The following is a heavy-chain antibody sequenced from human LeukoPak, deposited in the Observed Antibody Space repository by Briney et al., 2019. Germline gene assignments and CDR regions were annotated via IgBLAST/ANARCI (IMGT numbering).Heavy chain of an antibody. J-gene: IGHJ4*02. Sequence: GGSLRLSCVGSGFTFRNHWVNWVRQSPRKGLEWVANIKPDGIDKYYVDSARGRFTVSRDNAKNSAFLQMNSLRAEDTAIYYCAKRYSSGWSLDYFDYWGQGTLVTVSS. CDR3: AKRYSSGWSLDYFDY. CDR2: IKPDGIDK. D-gene: IGHD6-19*01. CDR1: GFTFRNHW. V-gene: IGHV3-7*01.